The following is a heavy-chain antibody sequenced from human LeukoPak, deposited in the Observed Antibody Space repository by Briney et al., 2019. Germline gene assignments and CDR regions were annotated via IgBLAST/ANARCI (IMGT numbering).Heavy chain of an antibody. V-gene: IGHV1-46*01. D-gene: IGHD3-10*01. J-gene: IGHJ3*02. Sequence: ASVKVSCKASGYTFTSYYMHWVRQAPGQGLEWVGIINPSGGSTSYAQKFQGRVTMTRDTSISTAYMELSSLRSEDTAVYYCAWGRRGAFDIWGQGTMVTVSS. CDR3: AWGRRGAFDI. CDR1: GYTFTSYY. CDR2: INPSGGST.